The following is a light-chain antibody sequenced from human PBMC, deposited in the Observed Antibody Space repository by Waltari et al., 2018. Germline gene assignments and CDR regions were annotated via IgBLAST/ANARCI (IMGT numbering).Light chain of an antibody. CDR2: EDT. CDR3: GTWDSSLSGAV. Sequence: QSVLTQPPSVSAAPGQRVTIPCSGGRSNIGNNYVSWYQQFPGSAPKLLIYEDTERPAGVTGRFSGSKSGTSATLDITGLQPGDEAEYYCGTWDSSLSGAVFGGGTLLTVL. CDR1: RSNIGNNY. J-gene: IGLJ7*01. V-gene: IGLV1-51*02.